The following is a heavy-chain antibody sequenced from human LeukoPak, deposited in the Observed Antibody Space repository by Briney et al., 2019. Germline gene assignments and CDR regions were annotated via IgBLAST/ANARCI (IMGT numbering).Heavy chain of an antibody. Sequence: GGSLRLSCAASGFTFSRYTMNWVRQAPGKELEWISNIRSESSSTTYVDSVKGRFTISRDNAKNSLYLQINSLRAEDTAVYYCVRDLNWAFDYWGQGTLVTVSS. CDR3: VRDLNWAFDY. CDR1: GFTFSRYT. V-gene: IGHV3-48*01. J-gene: IGHJ4*02. D-gene: IGHD3-16*01. CDR2: IRSESSST.